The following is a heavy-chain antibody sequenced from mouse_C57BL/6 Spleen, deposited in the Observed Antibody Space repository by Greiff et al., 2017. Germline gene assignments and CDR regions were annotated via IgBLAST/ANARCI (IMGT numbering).Heavy chain of an antibody. CDR3: ARRTTVVREDWYFDV. CDR2: IRSGSSTI. CDR1: GFTFSDYG. Sequence: EVKLVESGGGLVKPGGSLKLSCAASGFTFSDYGMHWVRQAPEKGLEWVAYIRSGSSTIYYADTVKGRFTISRDNAKNTLFLQMTSLRSEDTAMYYCARRTTVVREDWYFDVWGTGTTVTVSS. J-gene: IGHJ1*03. V-gene: IGHV5-17*01. D-gene: IGHD1-1*01.